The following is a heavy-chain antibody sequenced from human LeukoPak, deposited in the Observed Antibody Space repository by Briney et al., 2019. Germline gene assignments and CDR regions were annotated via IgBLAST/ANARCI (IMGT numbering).Heavy chain of an antibody. Sequence: GGSLRLSCAASGFTVSSNYMSWVRQAPGKGLEWVSVIYSGGSTYYADSVKGRFTISRDNSKSTLFLQMNSLRVEDTAMYYCAKDQGWLPGYGMDAWGQGTTVTV. D-gene: IGHD5-12*01. CDR2: IYSGGST. CDR1: GFTVSSNY. V-gene: IGHV3-53*05. CDR3: AKDQGWLPGYGMDA. J-gene: IGHJ6*02.